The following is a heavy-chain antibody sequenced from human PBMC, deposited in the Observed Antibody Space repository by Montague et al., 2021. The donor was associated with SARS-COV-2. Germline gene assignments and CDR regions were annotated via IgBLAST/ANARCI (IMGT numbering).Heavy chain of an antibody. V-gene: IGHV4-34*01. D-gene: IGHD4-17*01. CDR2: INHSGST. CDR1: GGSFSGYY. J-gene: IGHJ6*02. CDR3: ASVPTVTTYYYYYYGMDV. Sequence: SETLSLTCAVYGGSFSGYYRSWIRQPPGKGLEWIGEINHSGSTNYNPSLKSRVTISVDASKNQFSLKLSSVTAADTAVYYCASVPTVTTYYYYYYGMDVWGQGTTVTVSS.